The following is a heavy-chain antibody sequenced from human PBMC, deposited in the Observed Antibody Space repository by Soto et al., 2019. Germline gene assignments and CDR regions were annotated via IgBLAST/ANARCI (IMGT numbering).Heavy chain of an antibody. J-gene: IGHJ5*02. CDR2: INSDGSST. CDR1: GFTFSSYW. D-gene: IGHD6-13*01. V-gene: IGHV3-74*01. CDR3: ARDPKLAAAGSRWFDP. Sequence: GESLKISCAASGFTFSSYWMHWVRQAPGKGLVWVSRINSDGSSTSYADSVKGRFTISRDNAKNTLYLQMNSLRAEDTAVYYCARDPKLAAAGSRWFDPWGQGTLVTVSS.